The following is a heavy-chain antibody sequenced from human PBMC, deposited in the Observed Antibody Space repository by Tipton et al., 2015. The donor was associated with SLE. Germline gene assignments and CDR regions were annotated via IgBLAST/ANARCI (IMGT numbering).Heavy chain of an antibody. Sequence: SLRLSCAASGFTFSSYSMNWVRQAPGKGLEWVSSISSSSSYIYYADSVKGRFTISRDNAKNSLYLQMNSLRAEDTAVYYCARDPGIAKAFDYWGQGTLVTVSS. CDR3: ARDPGIAKAFDY. CDR2: ISSSSSYI. J-gene: IGHJ4*02. D-gene: IGHD6-13*01. CDR1: GFTFSSYS. V-gene: IGHV3-21*03.